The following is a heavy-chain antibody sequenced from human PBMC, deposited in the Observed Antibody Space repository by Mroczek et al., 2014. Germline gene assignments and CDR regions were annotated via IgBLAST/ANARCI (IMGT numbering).Heavy chain of an antibody. CDR3: AREDYYDSSGYSPGSGARGTT. J-gene: IGHJ4*02. D-gene: IGHD3-22*01. V-gene: IGHV4-31*03. Sequence: QVQLVESGPGLVKPSQTLSLTCTVSGGSISSGGYYWSWIRQHPGKGLEWIGYIYYSGSTYYNPSLKSRVTISVDTSKNQFSLKLSSVTAADTAVYYCAREDYYDSSGYSPGSGARGTTWGQGTPGPPSP. CDR2: IYYSGST. CDR1: GGSISSGGYY.